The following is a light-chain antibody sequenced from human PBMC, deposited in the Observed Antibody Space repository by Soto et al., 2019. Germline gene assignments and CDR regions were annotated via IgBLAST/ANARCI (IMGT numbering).Light chain of an antibody. CDR3: QQTYSVPYT. Sequence: DIPMTQSPSSLSASVGARVTFTCRASQTVSTSVNLYQHRPGRAPRLLIYAAFSLQGGVPSRFSGSASVTDFTLTITSLQPEDFATYYCQQTYSVPYTFGQGTKLEIK. CDR1: QTVSTS. V-gene: IGKV1-39*01. CDR2: AAF. J-gene: IGKJ2*01.